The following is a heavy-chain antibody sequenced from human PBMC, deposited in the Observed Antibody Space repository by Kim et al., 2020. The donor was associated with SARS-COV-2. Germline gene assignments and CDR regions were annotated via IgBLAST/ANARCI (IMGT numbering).Heavy chain of an antibody. CDR3: ARSIQEGGRLAGPFDY. J-gene: IGHJ4*02. CDR1: GYTFTSYG. Sequence: ASVKVSCKASGYTFTSYGISWVRQAPGQGLEWMGWISAYNGNTNYAQKLQGRVTMTTDTSTSTAYMELRSLRSDDTAVYYCARSIQEGGRLAGPFDYWGQGTLVTVSS. D-gene: IGHD1-26*01. V-gene: IGHV1-18*04. CDR2: ISAYNGNT.